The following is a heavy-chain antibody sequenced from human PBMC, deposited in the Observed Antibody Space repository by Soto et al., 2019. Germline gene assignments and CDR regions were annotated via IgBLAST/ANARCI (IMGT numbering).Heavy chain of an antibody. Sequence: GGSLRLSCVASGFPFSGHWMHWVRQGPGKGLAWVSRINGDGTSTAYADSVEGRFTISRDNAKETLSLQMNSLRAEDTGVYYCASLGLTGRYNFDSWGQGTLVTVSS. V-gene: IGHV3-74*01. CDR2: INGDGTST. D-gene: IGHD7-27*01. CDR1: GFPFSGHW. J-gene: IGHJ4*02. CDR3: ASLGLTGRYNFDS.